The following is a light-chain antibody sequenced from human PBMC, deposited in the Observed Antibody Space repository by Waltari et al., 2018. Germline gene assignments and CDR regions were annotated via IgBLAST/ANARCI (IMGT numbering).Light chain of an antibody. Sequence: QFVLTQPPSLSGAPGERVTLSCTGSSSNIGTDYDVHWYQQFPGTAPNLLVYTNANRTAGVPDLFSGSKAGTSASAAISGLQPEDEAEYYCQSYDSSLSVVFGGGTKLTVL. CDR2: TNA. V-gene: IGLV1-40*01. J-gene: IGLJ2*01. CDR1: SSNIGTDYD. CDR3: QSYDSSLSVV.